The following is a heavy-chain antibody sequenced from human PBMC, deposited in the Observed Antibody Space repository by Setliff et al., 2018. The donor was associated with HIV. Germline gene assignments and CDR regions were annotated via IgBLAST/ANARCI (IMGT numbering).Heavy chain of an antibody. CDR3: ARAPGDYEVWFDP. V-gene: IGHV1-69*10. D-gene: IGHD4-17*01. CDR1: GGTFSSYA. J-gene: IGHJ5*02. CDR2: IIPILGIA. Sequence: SVKVSCKASGGTFSSYAISWVRQAPGQWLEWMGGIIPILGIANYAQKFQGRVTITADKSTSTAYTELSSLRSEDTAGYYCARAPGDYEVWFDPWGQGTLVTVSS.